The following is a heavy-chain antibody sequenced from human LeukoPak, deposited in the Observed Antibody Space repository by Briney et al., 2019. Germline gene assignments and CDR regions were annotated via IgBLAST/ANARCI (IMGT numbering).Heavy chain of an antibody. CDR1: GFTVSSNY. CDR2: IYSSGST. CDR3: ARGEDSNGYYGYYFEY. D-gene: IGHD3-22*01. V-gene: IGHV3-53*01. J-gene: IGHJ4*02. Sequence: GGSLRLSCAASGFTVSSNYMSWVRQAPGKGLEFVSIIYSSGSTYYADSVKGRFTISRDNSKNTLHLQMNNLRAEDTAMYYCARGEDSNGYYGYYFEYWGQGTLVTVSS.